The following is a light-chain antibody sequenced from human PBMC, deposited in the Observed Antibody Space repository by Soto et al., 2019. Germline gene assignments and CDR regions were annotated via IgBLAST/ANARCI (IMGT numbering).Light chain of an antibody. CDR2: DAS. CDR3: QQRSNWPPEIT. J-gene: IGKJ5*01. Sequence: EIVLTQSPATLSLSPGERATLSCRASQSVSSYLAWYQQKPGQAPRLLIYDASNRATGIPARFSGSGSGTDFTPTISSLEPEDFALYYCQQRSNWPPEITFGQGTRLEIK. V-gene: IGKV3-11*01. CDR1: QSVSSY.